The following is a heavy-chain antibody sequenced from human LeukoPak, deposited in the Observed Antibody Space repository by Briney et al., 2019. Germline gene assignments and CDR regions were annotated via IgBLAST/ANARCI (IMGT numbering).Heavy chain of an antibody. Sequence: PGGSLRLSCAASGFTFSNAWMSWVRQAPGKGLEWVGRIKSKTDGGTTDYAAPVKGRFTISRDDSKNTLYLQMNSLKTEDTAVYYCTTPITTTYYYYMDVWGKGTTVTVSS. CDR2: IKSKTDGGTT. CDR1: GFTFSNAW. D-gene: IGHD4-11*01. J-gene: IGHJ6*03. V-gene: IGHV3-15*01. CDR3: TTPITTTYYYYMDV.